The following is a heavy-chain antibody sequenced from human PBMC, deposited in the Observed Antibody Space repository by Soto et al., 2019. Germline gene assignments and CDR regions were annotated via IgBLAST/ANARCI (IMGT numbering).Heavy chain of an antibody. Sequence: GSLRLSCAASGFTFSSYEMNWVRQAPGKGLEWVSYISSSGSTIYYADSVKGRFTISRDNAKNSLYLQMNSLRAEDTAVYYCASLRITMVRGVIDEYNWFAPWGQGTLVTVS. CDR1: GFTFSSYE. J-gene: IGHJ5*02. CDR3: ASLRITMVRGVIDEYNWFAP. CDR2: ISSSGSTI. V-gene: IGHV3-48*03. D-gene: IGHD3-10*01.